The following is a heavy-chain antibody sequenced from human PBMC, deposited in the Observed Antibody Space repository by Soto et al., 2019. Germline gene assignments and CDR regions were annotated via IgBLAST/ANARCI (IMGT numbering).Heavy chain of an antibody. J-gene: IGHJ6*02. CDR1: GYPFTTYG. D-gene: IGHD2-8*01. CDR2: ISGYNGDT. Sequence: QGQLVQSEAEVKKPGASVKVSCKASGYPFTTYGISWVRQAPGQGLEWMGWISGYNGDTNYAQKFQGRVTMTIDTSTGTAYMEVRSLTSGDTAVYYCAKNGQPPYYYYGLDVWGQGTKVTVSS. V-gene: IGHV1-18*01. CDR3: AKNGQPPYYYYGLDV.